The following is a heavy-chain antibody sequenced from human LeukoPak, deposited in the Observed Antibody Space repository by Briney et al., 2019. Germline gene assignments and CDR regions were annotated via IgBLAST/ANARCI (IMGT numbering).Heavy chain of an antibody. CDR2: IKSRTDGGTT. V-gene: IGHV3-15*01. J-gene: IGHJ1*01. CDR1: GLTFSNAW. Sequence: GGSLSLSCAASGLTFSNAWMGWVRQAPGKGLEWVGRIKSRTDGGTTEYAAPVKGRFTISRDDSKNTLYLQMNSLETEDTALYYCTTDLFHWGQGTLVTVSS. CDR3: TTDLFH.